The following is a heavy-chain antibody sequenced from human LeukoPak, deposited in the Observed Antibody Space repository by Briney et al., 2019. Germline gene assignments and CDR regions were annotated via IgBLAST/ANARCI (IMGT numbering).Heavy chain of an antibody. J-gene: IGHJ3*02. CDR3: ARPVEWDQDAFDI. CDR2: INPNSGGT. CDR1: GYTFTGYY. V-gene: IGHV1-2*02. D-gene: IGHD3-3*01. Sequence: GAPVKVSCKASGYTFTGYYMHWVRQAPGQGLEWMGWINPNSGGTNYAQKFQGRVTMTTDTSITTAYMELSRLRSDDTAVYYCARPVEWDQDAFDIWGQGTIVTVSS.